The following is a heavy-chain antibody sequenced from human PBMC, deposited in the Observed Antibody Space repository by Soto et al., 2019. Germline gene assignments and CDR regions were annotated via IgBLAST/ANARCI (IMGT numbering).Heavy chain of an antibody. V-gene: IGHV4-4*02. J-gene: IGHJ4*02. Sequence: SETLSLTCTVSGGSMSSRKWWNWVRQTPGKGLEWIGETHQSGRTNYNPSLKSRVTISVDKSKNRFSLNLSSVTAADTAVYYCARSEATVLDSWGQGTLVTVSS. CDR1: GGSMSSRKW. CDR3: ARSEATVLDS. CDR2: THQSGRT. D-gene: IGHD4-17*01.